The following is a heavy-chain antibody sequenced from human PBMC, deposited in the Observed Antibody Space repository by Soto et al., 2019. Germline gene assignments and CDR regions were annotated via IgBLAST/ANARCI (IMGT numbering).Heavy chain of an antibody. J-gene: IGHJ6*02. Sequence: PSETLSLTCTVSGGSISSYYWGWIRQPPGKGLEWIGSIYYSGSTYYNPSLKSRVTISVDTSKNQFSLKLSSVTAADTAVYYCARGGYSYGLEGYYYYGMDVWGQGTTVTVSS. D-gene: IGHD5-18*01. CDR3: ARGGYSYGLEGYYYYGMDV. V-gene: IGHV4-39*01. CDR2: IYYSGST. CDR1: GGSISSYY.